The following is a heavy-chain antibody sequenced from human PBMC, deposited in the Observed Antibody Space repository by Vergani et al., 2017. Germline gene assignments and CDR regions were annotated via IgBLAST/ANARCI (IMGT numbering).Heavy chain of an antibody. CDR3: VRDRGLCSGGRCYTDAWDY. V-gene: IGHV3-30*03. Sequence: QVQLVESGGGVVQPGTSLRLSCVVSGFALNRHEMYWVRQAPGKGLDWVAGISFDGTNEYYPDLVKGRFTISRDIAKNTLYLQVRSLRLEDTGVYHCVRDRGLCSGGRCYTDAWDYLGQGTPVTVCS. CDR1: GFALNRHE. CDR2: ISFDGTNE. J-gene: IGHJ4*02. D-gene: IGHD2-2*02.